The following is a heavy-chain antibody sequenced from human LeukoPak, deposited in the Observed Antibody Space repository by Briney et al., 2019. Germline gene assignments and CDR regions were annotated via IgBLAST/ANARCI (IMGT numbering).Heavy chain of an antibody. J-gene: IGHJ6*02. CDR3: ARDYQRGSGSYSYYYGMDV. V-gene: IGHV1-2*02. D-gene: IGHD3-10*01. CDR2: INPNSGGT. Sequence: GASVKVSCKASGYTFTGYYMHWVRQAPGQGLEWMGWINPNSGGTNYAQKFQGRVTMTRDTSISTAYMELSRLRSDDTAVYYCARDYQRGSGSYSYYYGMDVWGQGTTVTVSS. CDR1: GYTFTGYY.